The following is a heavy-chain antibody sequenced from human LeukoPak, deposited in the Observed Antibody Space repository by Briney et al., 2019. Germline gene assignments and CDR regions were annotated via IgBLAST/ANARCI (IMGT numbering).Heavy chain of an antibody. J-gene: IGHJ4*02. CDR2: VSYSGDT. D-gene: IGHD6-19*01. CDR1: GGSISSYY. Sequence: SETLSLTCTVSGGSISSYYWSWIRQPPGKGLEWIGYVSYSGDTNYNPSLRSRVTMSVDTSKSQFSLKLSSVTAADTAVYYCARLSSGQDPDDYWGQGTLVTVSS. V-gene: IGHV4-59*12. CDR3: ARLSSGQDPDDY.